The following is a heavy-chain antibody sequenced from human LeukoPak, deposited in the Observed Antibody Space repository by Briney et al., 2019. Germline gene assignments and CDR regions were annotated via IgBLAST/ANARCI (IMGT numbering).Heavy chain of an antibody. CDR3: AKFGSSSWSAEPGVSYYYGMDV. CDR1: GFTFSSYA. Sequence: PGGSLRLSCAASGFTFSSYAMSWVRQAPGKGLEWVSAISGSGGSTYYADSVKGRFTISRDNSKNTLCLQMNSLRAEDTAVYYCAKFGSSSWSAEPGVSYYYGMDVWGQGTTVTVSS. CDR2: ISGSGGST. J-gene: IGHJ6*02. V-gene: IGHV3-23*01. D-gene: IGHD6-13*01.